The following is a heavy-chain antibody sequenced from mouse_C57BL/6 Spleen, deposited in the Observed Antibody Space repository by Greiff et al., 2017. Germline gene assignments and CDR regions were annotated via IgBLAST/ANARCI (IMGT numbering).Heavy chain of an antibody. V-gene: IGHV5-6*01. D-gene: IGHD2-1*01. Sequence: EVKLVESGGDLVKPGGSLKLSCAASGFTFSSYGMPWVRQTPDKRLEWVATISSGGSYTYYPASVTGRFTITRDNAKNSLYLQMSSLKSEDTAMYYCASGCNYEYFDVWGTGTTVTVSS. CDR2: ISSGGSYT. J-gene: IGHJ1*03. CDR1: GFTFSSYG. CDR3: ASGCNYEYFDV.